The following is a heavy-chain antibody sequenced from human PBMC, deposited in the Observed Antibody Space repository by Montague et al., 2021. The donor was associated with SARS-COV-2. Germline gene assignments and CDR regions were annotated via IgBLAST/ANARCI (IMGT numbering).Heavy chain of an antibody. V-gene: IGHV4-59*01. J-gene: IGHJ5*02. CDR1: GGSISTNY. Sequence: SETLSLTCNVSGGSISTNYWSWIRQPPGKGLEWIGYIYYRGSTNYNPSLKSRTTMSVDTSKNQFSLKVSSVTAADTAVYYCARGRQYNWFDAWGQGKLVTVSS. CDR3: ARGRQYNWFDA. D-gene: IGHD6-19*01. CDR2: IYYRGST.